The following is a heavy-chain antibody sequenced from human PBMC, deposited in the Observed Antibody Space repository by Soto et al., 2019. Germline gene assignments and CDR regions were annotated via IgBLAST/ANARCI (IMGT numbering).Heavy chain of an antibody. D-gene: IGHD1-26*01. Sequence: SETLSLTCTVSGGSISSSSYYWGWIRQPPGKGLEWIGSIYYSGSTYYNPSLKSRVTISVDTSKNQFSLKLSSVTAADTAVYYCARHDGDDSGSYFQAGFDYWGQGTLVTVSS. CDR2: IYYSGST. CDR3: ARHDGDDSGSYFQAGFDY. CDR1: GGSISSSSYY. J-gene: IGHJ4*02. V-gene: IGHV4-39*01.